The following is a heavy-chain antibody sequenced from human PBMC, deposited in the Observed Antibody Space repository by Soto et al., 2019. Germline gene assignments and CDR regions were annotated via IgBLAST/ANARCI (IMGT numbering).Heavy chain of an antibody. J-gene: IGHJ4*02. Sequence: QVQLVESGGGVVQPGRSLRLSCAASGFSFSNYAIHWVRQAPGKGLEWVALISYDGSRQYYGDSVKGRFTISRDNSKNTLSPEMNNLRPEDTAVYYCAKTIGLRLGELSPDYWGQGTLVTVSS. CDR1: GFSFSNYA. CDR3: AKTIGLRLGELSPDY. D-gene: IGHD3-16*02. V-gene: IGHV3-30*18. CDR2: ISYDGSRQ.